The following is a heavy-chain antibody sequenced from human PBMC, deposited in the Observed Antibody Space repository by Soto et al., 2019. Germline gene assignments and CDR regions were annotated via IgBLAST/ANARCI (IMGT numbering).Heavy chain of an antibody. CDR2: IYYSGST. CDR3: ARDRAYGPGIEGRNYYYYYCMDV. Sequence: PSETLSLTCTVSGGSISSYYWSWIRQPPGKGLEWIGYIYYSGSTNYNPSLKSRVTISVDTSKNQFSLKLSSVTAADTAVYYCARDRAYGPGIEGRNYYYYYCMDVWGQGTTVTVSS. D-gene: IGHD3-10*01. J-gene: IGHJ6*02. CDR1: GGSISSYY. V-gene: IGHV4-59*01.